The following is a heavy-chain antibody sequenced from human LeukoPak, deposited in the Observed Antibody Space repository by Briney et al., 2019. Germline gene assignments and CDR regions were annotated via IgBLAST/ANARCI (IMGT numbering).Heavy chain of an antibody. CDR1: GYTFTDYY. Sequence: ASVKVSCKTSGYTFTDYYIHWVRQAPGQGLEWMGWINPNSCETNSAQNFQGRVTMTGETSISTAYMELRRVTSDDKAGYYCARDRDYSNTERGFDYWGQGTLVTVSS. V-gene: IGHV1-2*02. J-gene: IGHJ4*02. CDR3: ARDRDYSNTERGFDY. D-gene: IGHD4-11*01. CDR2: INPNSCET.